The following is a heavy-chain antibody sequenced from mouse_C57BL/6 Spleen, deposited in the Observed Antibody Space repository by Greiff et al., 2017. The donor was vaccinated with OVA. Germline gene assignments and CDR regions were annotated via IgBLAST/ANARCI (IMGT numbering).Heavy chain of an antibody. Sequence: QVQLQQPGAELVKPGASVKMSCKASGYTFTSYWITWVKQRPGQGLEWIGDIYPGSGSTNYNEKFKSKATLTVDTSSSTAYMQLSSLTSEDSAVYYCARWWGIYYDYDGYFDYWGQGTTLTVSS. V-gene: IGHV1-55*01. J-gene: IGHJ2*01. D-gene: IGHD2-4*01. CDR1: GYTFTSYW. CDR2: IYPGSGST. CDR3: ARWWGIYYDYDGYFDY.